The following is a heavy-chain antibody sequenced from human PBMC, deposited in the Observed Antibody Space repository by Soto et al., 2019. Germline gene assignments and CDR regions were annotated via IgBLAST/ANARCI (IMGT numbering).Heavy chain of an antibody. CDR1: GYTFTGYY. D-gene: IGHD6-13*01. CDR2: INPNSGGT. J-gene: IGHJ4*02. CDR3: PRAGAGYSSSWYMT. V-gene: IGHV1-2*02. Sequence: QVQLVQSGAEVKKPGASVKVSCKASGYTFTGYYMHWVRQAPGQVLELMGWINPNSGGTTYSQKFQGRDTMTRDPSISPAYMELSRLSSDDTAVYYCPRAGAGYSSSWYMTWSQGTLVTVSS.